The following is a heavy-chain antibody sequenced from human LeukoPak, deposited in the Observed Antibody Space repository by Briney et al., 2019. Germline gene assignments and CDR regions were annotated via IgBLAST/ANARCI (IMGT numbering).Heavy chain of an antibody. CDR2: IYYSGST. CDR3: ARVYYGSGSNHPDDY. CDR1: GGSISSGGYY. Sequence: KPSETLSLTCTVSGGSISSGGYYWSWIRQHPGKGLEWIGYIYYSGSTYYNPSLKSRVTISVDTSKNQFSLKLSSVTAADTAVYYCARVYYGSGSNHPDDYWGQGTLVTVSS. V-gene: IGHV4-31*03. J-gene: IGHJ4*02. D-gene: IGHD3-10*01.